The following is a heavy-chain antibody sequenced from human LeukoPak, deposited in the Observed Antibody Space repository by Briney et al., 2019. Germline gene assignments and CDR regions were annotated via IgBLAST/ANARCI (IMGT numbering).Heavy chain of an antibody. CDR1: GFIFNNYA. Sequence: PGGSLRLSCAASGFIFNNYAMSWVRQAPGKGLEWVSSISGTGATTYYAGSVKGWFAISRDNSKNTLYLQMSSLRAEDTAVYFCAKDQRFGDLDDYRGQGTLVTVSS. J-gene: IGHJ4*02. V-gene: IGHV3-23*01. CDR3: AKDQRFGDLDDY. D-gene: IGHD3-10*01. CDR2: ISGTGATT.